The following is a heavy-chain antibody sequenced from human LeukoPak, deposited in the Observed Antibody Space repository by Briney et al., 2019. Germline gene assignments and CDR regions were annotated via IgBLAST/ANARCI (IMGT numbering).Heavy chain of an antibody. CDR3: ARHQRDVVVVPAAIRVYNWFDP. V-gene: IGHV4-39*01. CDR2: IYYSGSP. Sequence: SETLSLTCTVSGGSISNNSYFWGWIRQPPGKGLEWIGSIYYSGSPYYNPSLKSRVTISVDTSKNQFSLKRTSVTASDTAVYYCARHQRDVVVVPAAIRVYNWFDPWGQGTLVTVSS. D-gene: IGHD2-2*02. J-gene: IGHJ5*02. CDR1: GGSISNNSYF.